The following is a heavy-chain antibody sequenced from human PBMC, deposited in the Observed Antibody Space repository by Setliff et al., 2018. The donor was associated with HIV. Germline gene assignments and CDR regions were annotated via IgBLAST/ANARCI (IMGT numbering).Heavy chain of an antibody. D-gene: IGHD5-12*01. CDR2: IYTSGST. Sequence: SETLSLTCTVSGGSISSYYWSWIRQPAGKGLEWIGRIYTSGSTNYNPSLKSRVTISVDTSKKQFSLKLRSVTAADTAVYYCARRRDGYNSAPWRNDYWGQGTLVTVSS. J-gene: IGHJ4*02. CDR3: ARRRDGYNSAPWRNDY. CDR1: GGSISSYY. V-gene: IGHV4-4*07.